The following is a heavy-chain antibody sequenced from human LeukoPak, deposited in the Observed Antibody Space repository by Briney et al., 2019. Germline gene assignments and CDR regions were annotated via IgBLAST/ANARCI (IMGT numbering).Heavy chain of an antibody. CDR1: GFTFSSYG. J-gene: IGHJ4*02. V-gene: IGHV3-30*18. D-gene: IGHD3-10*01. Sequence: PGRSLRLSCAASGFTFSSYGMHWVRQAPGKGLEWVAVISYDGSNKYYADSVKGRFTISRDNSKNTLYLQMNSLRAEDSAVYYCAKDYYSGSGSYCFDYWGQGTLVTVSS. CDR3: AKDYYSGSGSYCFDY. CDR2: ISYDGSNK.